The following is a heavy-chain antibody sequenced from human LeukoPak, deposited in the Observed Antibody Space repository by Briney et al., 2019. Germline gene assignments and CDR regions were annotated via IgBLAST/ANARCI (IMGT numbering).Heavy chain of an antibody. CDR1: GGSISSYY. CDR2: IYTSGST. D-gene: IGHD1-7*01. V-gene: IGHV4-4*07. J-gene: IGHJ6*03. CDR3: ARGTGTTNYYYMDV. Sequence: SETLSLTCTVSGGSISSYYWSWIRQPAGKGLEWIWRIYTSGSTNYNPSLKSRVTISVDKSKNQFSLKLSSVTAADTAVYYCARGTGTTNYYYMDVWGKGTTVTVSS.